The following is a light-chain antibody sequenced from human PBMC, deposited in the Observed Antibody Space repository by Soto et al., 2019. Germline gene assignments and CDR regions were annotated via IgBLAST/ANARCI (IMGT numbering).Light chain of an antibody. J-gene: IGLJ1*01. CDR3: CSYAGRDIYV. Sequence: QSALTQPASVSGSPGQSISISCTGTNSDVGSYNLVSWFQQHPGKAPKLIIYNVNKWPSDGSNRFSGSKSGNTASLTISGLQAEDEADYYCCSYAGRDIYVFGTGTKLTVL. CDR2: NVN. CDR1: NSDVGSYNL. V-gene: IGLV2-23*02.